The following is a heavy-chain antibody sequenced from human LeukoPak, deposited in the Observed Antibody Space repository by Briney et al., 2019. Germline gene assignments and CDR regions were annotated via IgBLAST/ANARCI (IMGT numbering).Heavy chain of an antibody. CDR3: ARAERYSYGYIDY. J-gene: IGHJ4*02. Sequence: PSETLSLTCAVYGGSFSGYYWSWIRQPPGKGLDWIGEINHSGSTNYNPSLKSRVTISVDTSKNQFSLKLSSVTAADTAVYYCARAERYSYGYIDYWGQGTLVTVSS. CDR1: GGSFSGYY. D-gene: IGHD5-18*01. CDR2: INHSGST. V-gene: IGHV4-34*01.